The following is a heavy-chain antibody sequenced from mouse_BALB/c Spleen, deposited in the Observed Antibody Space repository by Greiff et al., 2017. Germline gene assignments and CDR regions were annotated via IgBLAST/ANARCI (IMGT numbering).Heavy chain of an antibody. J-gene: IGHJ1*01. D-gene: IGHD1-1*01. CDR1: GFNITDYY. Sequence: EVQLQQSGAELVRPGALVKLSCKASGFNITDYYMHWVKQRPEQGLEWIGWIDPENGNTIYDPKFQGKASITADTSSNTTYLQLSSLTSENTAVYYCASLYDDSSSNFDVWGAGTTVTVSS. V-gene: IGHV14-1*02. CDR3: ASLYDDSSSNFDV. CDR2: IDPENGNT.